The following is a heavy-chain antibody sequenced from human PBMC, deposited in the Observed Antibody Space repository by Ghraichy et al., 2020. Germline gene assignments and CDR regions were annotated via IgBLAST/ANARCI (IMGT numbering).Heavy chain of an antibody. CDR1: GFTFSSYW. V-gene: IGHV3-7*01. J-gene: IGHJ6*02. Sequence: LSLTCSASGFTFSSYWMTWVRQAPGKGLEWVANIKQDGSEKYNVDSVEGRFTISRDNAKKSLYLQMNSLRVEDTAVYYCARDSDVEKPTIRYYYFGMDVWGRGNKVTVSS. D-gene: IGHD5-24*01. CDR3: ARDSDVEKPTIRYYYFGMDV. CDR2: IKQDGSEK.